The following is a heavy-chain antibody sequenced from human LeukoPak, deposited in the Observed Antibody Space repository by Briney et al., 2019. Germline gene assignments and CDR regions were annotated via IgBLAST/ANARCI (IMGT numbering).Heavy chain of an antibody. V-gene: IGHV4-39*01. CDR1: GGSISSSSYY. Sequence: TETLSLTCTVSGGSISSSSYYWGWIRQPHGKGLEWIGGIYYSGSTYYNPSLKSRVTISVDTSKNQFSLKLSSVTAADTAVYYCASTVLYDFWSGYYLYWGQGTLVTVSS. J-gene: IGHJ4*02. CDR2: IYYSGST. CDR3: ASTVLYDFWSGYYLY. D-gene: IGHD3-3*01.